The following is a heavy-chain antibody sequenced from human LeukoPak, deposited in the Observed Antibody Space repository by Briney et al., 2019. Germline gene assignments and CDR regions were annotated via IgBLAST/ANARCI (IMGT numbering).Heavy chain of an antibody. Sequence: GGSLRLSCAASGFTFSSYAMSWVRQPPGKGLEWVSAIGGTNGRTYYADSVKGRFTISRDNSMNTLYLQMNSLREEDMAVYYCAKHYYDTSGTPRYFDYWGQGTLVTVSS. D-gene: IGHD3-22*01. CDR2: IGGTNGRT. CDR1: GFTFSSYA. V-gene: IGHV3-23*01. CDR3: AKHYYDTSGTPRYFDY. J-gene: IGHJ4*02.